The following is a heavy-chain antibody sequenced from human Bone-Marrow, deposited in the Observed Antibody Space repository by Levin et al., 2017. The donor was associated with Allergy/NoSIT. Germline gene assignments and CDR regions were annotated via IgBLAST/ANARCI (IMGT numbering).Heavy chain of an antibody. D-gene: IGHD3-22*01. CDR1: GFSFNTYN. CDR2: ISSGSGTS. CDR3: ARETTYYFDTGGDLRAGWYFDL. V-gene: IGHV3-48*01. Sequence: GESLKISCAASGFSFNTYNMHWVRQAPGKGLECISYISSGSGTSDYADSVKGRSTISRDNANNSMYLQMNSLRAEDTAVYYCARETTYYFDTGGDLRAGWYFDLWGRGTLVTVSS. J-gene: IGHJ2*01.